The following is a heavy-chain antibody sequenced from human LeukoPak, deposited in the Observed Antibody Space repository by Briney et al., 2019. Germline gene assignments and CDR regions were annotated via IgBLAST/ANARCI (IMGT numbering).Heavy chain of an antibody. CDR3: ARDPRARGSYLYACDI. D-gene: IGHD1-26*01. V-gene: IGHV3-7*01. CDR1: GFTFSSYW. CDR2: IKQDGSEK. J-gene: IGHJ3*02. Sequence: GGSLRLSCAASGFTFSSYWMSWVRQAPGKGLEWVANIKQDGSEKYYVDSVKGRFTISRDNAKNSLYLQMNSLRAEDTAVYYCARDPRARGSYLYACDIWGQGTMVTVSS.